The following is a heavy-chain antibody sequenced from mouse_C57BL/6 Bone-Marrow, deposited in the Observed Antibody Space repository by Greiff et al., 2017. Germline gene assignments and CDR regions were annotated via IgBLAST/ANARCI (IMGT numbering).Heavy chain of an antibody. CDR3: TPLLLAEGD. V-gene: IGHV6-6*01. Sequence: EVQLVESGGGLVQPGGSMKLSCAASGFTFSDACMDWVRQSPEKGLAWVAEIRNKTNNHATSYAESVTGRFTISRDDSKSIVYLKLNSLRAEDTCSYYCTPLLLAEGDWGQGTTLTVSS. CDR1: GFTFSDAC. J-gene: IGHJ2*01. D-gene: IGHD3-3*01. CDR2: IRNKTNNHAT.